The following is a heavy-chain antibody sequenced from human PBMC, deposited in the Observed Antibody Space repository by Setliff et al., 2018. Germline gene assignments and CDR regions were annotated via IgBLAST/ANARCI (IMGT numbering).Heavy chain of an antibody. CDR3: ATKAVAGT. CDR1: GFTFSSHG. V-gene: IGHV3-48*04. Sequence: HPGGSLRLSCVASGFTFSSHGMTWVRLAPGKGLEWISYISTSSSTIFYADSVKGRFTISRDNAKKSVDLQMNSLRAEDTAVYYCATKAVAGTGGQGTLVTVSS. J-gene: IGHJ4*02. CDR2: ISTSSSTI. D-gene: IGHD6-19*01.